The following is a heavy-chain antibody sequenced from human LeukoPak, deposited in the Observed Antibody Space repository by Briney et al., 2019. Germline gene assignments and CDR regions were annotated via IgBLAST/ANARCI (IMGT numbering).Heavy chain of an antibody. CDR3: ASNSGSYSFDY. D-gene: IGHD1-26*01. CDR1: GFTFKTYT. J-gene: IGHJ4*02. CDR2: ISSSSSYI. V-gene: IGHV3-21*01. Sequence: GGSLRLSCAASGFTFKTYTMHWVRQAPGMGLEWVSSISSSSSYIFYADSVKGRFTISRDNAKNSLYLQMSSLRAEDAAVYYCASNSGSYSFDYWGQGTLVTVSS.